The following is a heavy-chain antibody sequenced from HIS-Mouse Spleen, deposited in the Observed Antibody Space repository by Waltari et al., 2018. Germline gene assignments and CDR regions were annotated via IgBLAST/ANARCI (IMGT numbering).Heavy chain of an antibody. D-gene: IGHD6-13*01. V-gene: IGHV4-38-2*02. J-gene: IGHJ6*02. CDR1: GYSISSGYY. Sequence: QVQLQESGPGLVKPSETLSLTCTVSGYSISSGYYWGWIRQPPGKGLEWIGRSYHSGGTYYTPSLKSRVTISVDTSKTQFSLKLSSVTAADTAVYYCARALEYSSSWYYYYYGMDVWGQGTTVTVSS. CDR2: SYHSGGT. CDR3: ARALEYSSSWYYYYYGMDV.